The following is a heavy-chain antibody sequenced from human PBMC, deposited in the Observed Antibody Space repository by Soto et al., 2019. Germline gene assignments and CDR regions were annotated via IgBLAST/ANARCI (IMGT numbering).Heavy chain of an antibody. Sequence: QVQLVQSGAEVKKPGSSVKVSCKASGGTFSTYTFCWVRQAPGQGLEWMGGILPIFGTTNYAQKFQDRVTITADASASTAYMELSSLRSDDTAVYYCARSVVRGVSSVFDIWGHGTMVTVSS. CDR1: GGTFSTYT. V-gene: IGHV1-69*01. D-gene: IGHD3-10*01. J-gene: IGHJ3*02. CDR2: ILPIFGTT. CDR3: ARSVVRGVSSVFDI.